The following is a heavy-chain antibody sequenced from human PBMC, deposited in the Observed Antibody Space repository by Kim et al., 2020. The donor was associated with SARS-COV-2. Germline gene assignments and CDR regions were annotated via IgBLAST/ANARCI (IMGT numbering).Heavy chain of an antibody. J-gene: IGHJ4*02. V-gene: IGHV3-23*01. CDR1: GFTFSSYA. D-gene: IGHD2-2*01. CDR3: AKVLRLEFVVVPAAVYYYDSSGFDY. CDR2: ISGSGGST. Sequence: GGSLRLSCAASGFTFSSYAMSWVRQAPGKGLEWVSAISGSGGSTYYADSVKGRFTISRDNSKNTLYLQMNSLRAEDTAVYYCAKVLRLEFVVVPAAVYYYDSSGFDYWGQGTLVTVSS.